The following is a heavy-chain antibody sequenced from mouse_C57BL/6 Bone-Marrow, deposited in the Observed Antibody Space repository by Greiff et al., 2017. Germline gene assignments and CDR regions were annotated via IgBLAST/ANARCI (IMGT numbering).Heavy chain of an antibody. D-gene: IGHD2-3*01. J-gene: IGHJ4*01. Sequence: VKLMESGAELVMPGASVKLSCKASGYTFTSYWMHWVKQRPGQGLEWIGEIDPSDSYTNYNQKFKGKSTLTVEKSSSTAYMQLSSLTSEDSAVYYCARSGDGYPYAMDYWGQGTSVTVSS. V-gene: IGHV1-69*01. CDR3: ARSGDGYPYAMDY. CDR1: GYTFTSYW. CDR2: IDPSDSYT.